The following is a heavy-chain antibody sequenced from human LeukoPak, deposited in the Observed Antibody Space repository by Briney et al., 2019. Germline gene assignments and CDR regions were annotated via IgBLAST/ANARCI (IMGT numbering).Heavy chain of an antibody. D-gene: IGHD2-2*01. CDR3: ARSSSVVSTGGY. CDR1: EXTFDAYA. J-gene: IGHJ4*02. Sequence: PGGSLRLSCAASEXTFDAYAMHWVRQGPGKGLEWVSLISGDGGSTYYADSVKGRFTISRDNSKKSLYLQMNSLRTEDTALYYCARSSSVVSTGGYWGQGTLVTVSS. V-gene: IGHV3-43*02. CDR2: ISGDGGST.